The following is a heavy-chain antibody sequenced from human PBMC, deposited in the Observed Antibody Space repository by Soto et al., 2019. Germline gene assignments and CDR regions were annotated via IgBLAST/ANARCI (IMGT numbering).Heavy chain of an antibody. CDR3: ARGGDTVVTPIDY. CDR2: IFYSGST. D-gene: IGHD2-21*01. CDR1: DGTIRSGGCY. Sequence: SGTHCVTSTVADGTIRSGGCYWSWIKQPPGKGLEWIGYIFYSGSTYNNPSLKSRVTILVDTSKNQFSLKLSSVTAADTAVYYCARGGDTVVTPIDYWGQGTLVTVSS. J-gene: IGHJ4*02. V-gene: IGHV4-30-4*01.